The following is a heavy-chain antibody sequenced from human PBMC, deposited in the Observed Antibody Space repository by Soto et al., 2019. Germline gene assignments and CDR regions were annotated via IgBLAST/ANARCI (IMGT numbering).Heavy chain of an antibody. CDR1: GDSVSSYSAA. D-gene: IGHD3-10*01. CDR2: TYYRSRFFS. CDR3: VRDRYSSSGWFEP. J-gene: IGHJ5*02. V-gene: IGHV6-1*01. Sequence: SQTLSLTCAISGDSVSSYSAAWNWIRQSPSGGLEWLGRTYYRSRFFSDYAESVKSRIIINPDTSKNQFSLQLKSVTPEDTAVYYCVRDRYSSSGWFEPWGQGTPVNVSS.